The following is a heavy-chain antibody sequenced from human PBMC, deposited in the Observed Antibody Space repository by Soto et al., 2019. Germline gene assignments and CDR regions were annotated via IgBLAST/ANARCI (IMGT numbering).Heavy chain of an antibody. Sequence: EVQQVQSGAEVKKPGESLKISCKGSGYSFTSYWIGWVRQMPGKGLEWMGIIYPGDSDTRYSPSFQGQVTISADKSISTAYLQWSSLKASDTAIYYCARTAAAGKYYYGVDVWGQGTTVTVSS. J-gene: IGHJ6*02. CDR3: ARTAAAGKYYYGVDV. D-gene: IGHD6-13*01. V-gene: IGHV5-51*01. CDR1: GYSFTSYW. CDR2: IYPGDSDT.